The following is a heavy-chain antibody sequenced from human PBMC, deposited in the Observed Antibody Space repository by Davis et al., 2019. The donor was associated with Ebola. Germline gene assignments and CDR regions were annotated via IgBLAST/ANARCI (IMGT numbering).Heavy chain of an antibody. CDR1: GGTFGSQT. CDR2: FVPIYVTP. V-gene: IGHV1-69*13. D-gene: IGHD5-24*01. Sequence: SVTVSCKASGGTFGSQTITWVRQAPGQGLEWMGGFVPIYVTPSYSQKFQGRLTITADEPTSTAYMELNTLTSQDTAVYYCTSPTLMMASKYGHYYYGLDVWGQGTTVTVSS. J-gene: IGHJ6*02. CDR3: TSPTLMMASKYGHYYYGLDV.